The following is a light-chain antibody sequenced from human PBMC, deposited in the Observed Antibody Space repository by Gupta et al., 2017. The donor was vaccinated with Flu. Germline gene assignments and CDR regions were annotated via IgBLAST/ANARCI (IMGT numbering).Light chain of an antibody. CDR2: GVT. V-gene: IGLV2-14*01. J-gene: IGLJ1*01. CDR3: RSYTSRSLGV. Sequence: HSALPQLASVSGSPGHSSTLSSSGLSNDFGEFDFVSWFQHHPGKAPKLIIYGVTNRPSGVSHRFSGSKSGKTASLNISGLQPEDEADYYCRSYTSRSLGVFGAGTRVTV. CDR1: SNDFGEFDF.